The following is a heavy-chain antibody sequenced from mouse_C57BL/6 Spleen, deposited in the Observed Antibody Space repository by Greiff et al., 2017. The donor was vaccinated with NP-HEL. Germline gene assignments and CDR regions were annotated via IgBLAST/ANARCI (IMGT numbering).Heavy chain of an antibody. J-gene: IGHJ3*01. D-gene: IGHD2-4*01. Sequence: DVKLQESGRGLVQPKGSLKLSCAASGFSFNTYAMNWVRQAPGKGLEWVARIRSKSNNYATYYAVSVKDRFTISRDDSESMLYLQMNNLKTEDAAMYYCVRISYDYDVAYWGQATLVTVAA. V-gene: IGHV10-1*01. CDR1: GFSFNTYA. CDR2: IRSKSNNYAT. CDR3: VRISYDYDVAY.